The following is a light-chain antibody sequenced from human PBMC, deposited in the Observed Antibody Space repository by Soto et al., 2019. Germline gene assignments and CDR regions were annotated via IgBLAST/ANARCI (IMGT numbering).Light chain of an antibody. CDR2: RDN. CDR3: SAWDDNIYGPV. CDR1: SSDIGSNP. Sequence: QSVLTQPPSASGTPGQRVAISCYGDSSDIGSNPVNWYLHLPGAAPKLLIYRDNQRPSGVPDRFSGSKSGTSASLTISGLQSEDEADYFCSAWDDNIYGPVFGGGTKLTVL. J-gene: IGLJ2*01. V-gene: IGLV1-44*01.